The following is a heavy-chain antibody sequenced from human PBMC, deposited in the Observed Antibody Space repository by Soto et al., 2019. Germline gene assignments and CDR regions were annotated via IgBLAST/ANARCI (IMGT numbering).Heavy chain of an antibody. CDR2: IYYSGST. CDR3: ARDGSHPSHYGMDG. J-gene: IGHJ6*02. D-gene: IGHD1-1*01. Sequence: SETLSLTCTVSGGSISSYYWSWIRQPPGKGLEWIGYIYYSGSTNYNPSLKSRVTMTTDTSTSTAYMELRSLRSDDTAVYYCARDGSHPSHYGMDGWGQGTTVTVSS. V-gene: IGHV4-59*01. CDR1: GGSISSYY.